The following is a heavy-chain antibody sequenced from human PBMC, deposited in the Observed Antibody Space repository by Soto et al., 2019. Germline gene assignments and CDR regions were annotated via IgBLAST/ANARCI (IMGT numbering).Heavy chain of an antibody. J-gene: IGHJ6*02. CDR3: ARGRIVATPSYYYYYYGMDV. Sequence: PSETLSLTCAVYGGSFIGYYWSWIRQPPGKGLEWIGEINHSGSTNYNPSLKSRVTISVDTSKNQFSLKLSSVTAADTAVYYCARGRIVATPSYYYYYYGMDVWGQGTTVTVSS. D-gene: IGHD5-12*01. CDR2: INHSGST. V-gene: IGHV4-34*01. CDR1: GGSFIGYY.